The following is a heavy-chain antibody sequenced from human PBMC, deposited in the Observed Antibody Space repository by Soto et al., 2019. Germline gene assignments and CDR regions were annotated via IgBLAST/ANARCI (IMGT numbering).Heavy chain of an antibody. CDR1: GGTFSSYA. J-gene: IGHJ1*01. CDR3: ARDASSSWYPLTFQH. D-gene: IGHD6-13*01. V-gene: IGHV1-69*01. CDR2: IIPIFGTA. Sequence: VKVSCKASGGTFSSYAISWVRQAPGQGLEWMGGIIPIFGTANYAQKFQGRVTITADESTSTAYMELCSLRSEDTAVYYCARDASSSWYPLTFQHWGQGTLVTVSS.